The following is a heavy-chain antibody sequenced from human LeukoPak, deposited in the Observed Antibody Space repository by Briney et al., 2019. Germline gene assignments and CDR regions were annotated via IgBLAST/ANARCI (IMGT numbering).Heavy chain of an antibody. CDR2: IIPIFGTA. V-gene: IGHV1-69*13. CDR1: GGTFSSYA. Sequence: SVKVSCKASGGTFSSYAISWVRQAPGQGLEWMGGIIPIFGTANYAQKFQGRVTITADESTSTAYMELSSLRSEDTAVYYCARTDDFWSFMDVWGKGTTVTVSS. J-gene: IGHJ6*03. CDR3: ARTDDFWSFMDV. D-gene: IGHD3-3*01.